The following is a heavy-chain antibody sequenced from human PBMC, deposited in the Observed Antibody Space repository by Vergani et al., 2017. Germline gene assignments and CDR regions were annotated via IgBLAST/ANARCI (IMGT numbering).Heavy chain of an antibody. CDR1: DSSIMTNPY. V-gene: IGHV4-38-2*01. Sequence: QVQLQESGPGLVKPSETLTLTCDVSDSSIMTNPYWGWFRPSPGTGLEWIGCIHHSGDTHYNSSLKSRVSISIVSSSKFSLSLTSVTAADTAIYYCARHRGSGGFFPSSYFYGMDVWGHGTTVTVSS. CDR3: ARHRGSGGFFPSSYFYGMDV. J-gene: IGHJ6*02. D-gene: IGHD3-10*01. CDR2: IHHSGDT.